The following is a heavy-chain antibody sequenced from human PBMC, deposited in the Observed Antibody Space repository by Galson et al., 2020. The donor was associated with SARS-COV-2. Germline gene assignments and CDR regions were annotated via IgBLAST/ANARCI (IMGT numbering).Heavy chain of an antibody. CDR2: IYYSGST. CDR1: GGSISSGGYY. V-gene: IGHV4-31*03. D-gene: IGHD3-3*01. J-gene: IGHJ4*02. CDR3: ARAGLAITMFGVVSSFDY. Sequence: ETSETLSLTCTVSGGSISSGGYYWSWIRQHPGKGLEWIGYIYYSGSTYYNPSLKSRVTISVDTSKNQFSLKLSSVTAADTAVYYCARAGLAITMFGVVSSFDYWGQVTLVTGSS.